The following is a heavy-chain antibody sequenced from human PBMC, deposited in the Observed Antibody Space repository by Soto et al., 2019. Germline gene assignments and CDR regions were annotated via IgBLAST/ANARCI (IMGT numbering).Heavy chain of an antibody. CDR3: ARVGGYYDYVWGSCRYIFLCLDSFDI. V-gene: IGHV3-7*01. D-gene: IGHD3-16*02. Sequence: GGSLRLSCAASGFTFSSYWMSWVRQAPGKGLEWVANIKQDGSEKYYVDSVKGRFTISRDNAKNSLYLQMNSLRAEDTAVYYCARVGGYYDYVWGSCRYIFLCLDSFDIWGKRTMVT. CDR2: IKQDGSEK. J-gene: IGHJ3*02. CDR1: GFTFSSYW.